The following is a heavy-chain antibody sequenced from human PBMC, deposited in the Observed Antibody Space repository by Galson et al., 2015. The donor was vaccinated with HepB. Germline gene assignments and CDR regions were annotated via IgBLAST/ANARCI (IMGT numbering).Heavy chain of an antibody. D-gene: IGHD2-2*01. CDR3: AKEGPLYCSSTSCYRARAFDI. Sequence: SLRLSCAASGFTFSSYAMHWVRQAPGKGLVWISYISSTGSAIDYADSVKGRFTVSRDNAKNSLYLQMNSLRAEDTAVYYCAKEGPLYCSSTSCYRARAFDIWGQGTMVTVSS. CDR2: ISSTGSAI. J-gene: IGHJ3*02. CDR1: GFTFSSYA. V-gene: IGHV3-48*01.